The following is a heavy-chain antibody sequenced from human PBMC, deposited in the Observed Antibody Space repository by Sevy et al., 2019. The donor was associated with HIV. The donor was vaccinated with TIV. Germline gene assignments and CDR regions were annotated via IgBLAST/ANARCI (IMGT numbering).Heavy chain of an antibody. V-gene: IGHV3-7*03. CDR2: IKQDGSEK. J-gene: IGHJ6*02. CDR1: GFTFSSYW. Sequence: GGSLRLSCAASGFTFSSYWMSWVRQAPGKGLEWVANIKQDGSEKYYVDSVKGRFTISRDNAKNSLYLQMNSLRAEDTTVYYCARADADYDIWTGLTTDYYYYYAMDVWGQGTTVTVSS. D-gene: IGHD3-9*01. CDR3: ARADADYDIWTGLTTDYYYYYAMDV.